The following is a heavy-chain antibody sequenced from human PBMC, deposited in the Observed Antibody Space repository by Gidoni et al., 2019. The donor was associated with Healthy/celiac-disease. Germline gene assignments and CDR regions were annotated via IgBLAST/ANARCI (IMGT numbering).Heavy chain of an antibody. CDR3: ARGGGMYCSSTSCERFGVVTSNWFDP. V-gene: IGHV1-8*01. D-gene: IGHD2-2*01. J-gene: IGHJ5*02. Sequence: QVQLVQSGAEVKKPGASVKVSCKASGYTFTSYDINWVRQATGQGLEWMGWMNPNSGNTGYAQKFQGRVTMTRNTSISTAYMELSSLRSEDTAVYYCARGGGMYCSSTSCERFGVVTSNWFDPWGQGTLVTVSS. CDR2: MNPNSGNT. CDR1: GYTFTSYD.